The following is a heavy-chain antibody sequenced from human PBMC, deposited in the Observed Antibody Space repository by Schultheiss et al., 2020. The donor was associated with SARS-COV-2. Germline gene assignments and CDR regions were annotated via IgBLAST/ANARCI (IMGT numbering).Heavy chain of an antibody. CDR1: GGSISSSSYY. D-gene: IGHD6-6*01. Sequence: SETLSLTCTVSGGSISSSSYYWGWIRQPPGKGLEWIGSIYYSGTTYYNPSLKSRVTMSVDTSTNQFSLKLSSVTAADTAVYYCARANDYGSSSYYFDYWGQGTLVTVSS. CDR3: ARANDYGSSSYYFDY. CDR2: IYYSGTT. V-gene: IGHV4-39*07. J-gene: IGHJ4*02.